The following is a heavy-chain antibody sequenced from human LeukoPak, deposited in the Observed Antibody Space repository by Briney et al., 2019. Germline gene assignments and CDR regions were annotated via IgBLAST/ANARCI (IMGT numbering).Heavy chain of an antibody. D-gene: IGHD6-13*01. CDR3: ARDKAPSSSWYWFDP. Sequence: SETLSLTCTVSGGSVSSGNYYWTWIRQPAGKGLEWIGRTYTSGNTNYNPSLKSRVTISVDTSKNQFSLKLISVTAADTAVYYCARDKAPSSSWYWFDPWGQGTLVTVSS. J-gene: IGHJ5*02. CDR2: TYTSGNT. CDR1: GGSVSSGNYY. V-gene: IGHV4-61*10.